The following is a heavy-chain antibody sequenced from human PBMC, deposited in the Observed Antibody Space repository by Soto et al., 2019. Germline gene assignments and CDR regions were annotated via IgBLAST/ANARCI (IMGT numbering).Heavy chain of an antibody. CDR3: ARGNPFNSAGFDV. J-gene: IGHJ6*02. CDR2: MNAKSGDT. V-gene: IGHV1-8*01. D-gene: IGHD2-21*01. Sequence: QAHLEQSGAEVKRPGASVKVSCKASGYTFSDFDINWLRQASGQGLGWLGWMNAKSGDTFFAQRFQGKFNMTWDNSLSTAYLEVGSLTSDDTAIYYCARGNPFNSAGFDVWGQGTTVAVSS. CDR1: GYTFSDFD.